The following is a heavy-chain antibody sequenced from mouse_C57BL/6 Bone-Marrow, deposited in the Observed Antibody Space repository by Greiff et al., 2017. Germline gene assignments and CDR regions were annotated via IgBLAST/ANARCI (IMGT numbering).Heavy chain of an antibody. CDR1: GYTFTSYW. Sequence: VQLQQPGAELVMPGASVKLSCKASGYTFTSYWMHWVKQRPGQGLEWIGEIDPSDSYTNYNQKFKGKSTLTVDKSSSTAYMQLSSLTSKDSAVYYGAAQGSNYGGEDYWDQGTTLTVSS. J-gene: IGHJ2*01. D-gene: IGHD2-5*01. V-gene: IGHV1-69*01. CDR2: IDPSDSYT. CDR3: AAQGSNYGGEDY.